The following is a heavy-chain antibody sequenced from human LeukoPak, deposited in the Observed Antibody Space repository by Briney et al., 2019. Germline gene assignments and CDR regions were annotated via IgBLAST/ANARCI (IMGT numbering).Heavy chain of an antibody. CDR1: GFTFSSYE. V-gene: IGHV3-48*03. J-gene: IGHJ5*02. D-gene: IGHD5-18*01. CDR3: ARGYSYGFWFDP. Sequence: GGSLRLSCAASGFTFSSYEMNWVRQAPGKGLEWVSYISSSGSTIYYADSVKGRFTISRDNAKNLLYLQMNSLRAEDTAVYYCARGYSYGFWFDPWGQGTLVTVSS. CDR2: ISSSGSTI.